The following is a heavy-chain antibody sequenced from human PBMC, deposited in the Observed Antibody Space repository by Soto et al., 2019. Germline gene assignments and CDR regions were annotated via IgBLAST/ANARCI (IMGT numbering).Heavy chain of an antibody. CDR3: ARQPPLNWKPYYYYGMDV. J-gene: IGHJ6*02. Sequence: PGESLKISCKGSGYSFTIYWIGWVRQMPGKGLEWMGIIYPGDSDTRYSPSFQGQVTISADKSISTAYLQWSSLKASDTAMYYCARQPPLNWKPYYYYGMDVWGQGTTVTVSS. D-gene: IGHD1-1*01. CDR1: GYSFTIYW. V-gene: IGHV5-51*01. CDR2: IYPGDSDT.